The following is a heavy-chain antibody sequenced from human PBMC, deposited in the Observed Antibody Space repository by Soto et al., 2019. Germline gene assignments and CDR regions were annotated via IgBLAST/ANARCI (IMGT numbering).Heavy chain of an antibody. Sequence: PSETLSLTCTVSGGSISSYYWSWIRQPPGKGLEWIGYIYYSGSTNYNPSLKSRVTISVDTSKNQFSLKLSSVTAADTAVYYCARGNYYDSSGYPHWGKGTLVTVYS. CDR2: IYYSGST. D-gene: IGHD3-22*01. CDR1: GGSISSYY. CDR3: ARGNYYDSSGYPH. V-gene: IGHV4-59*01. J-gene: IGHJ4*02.